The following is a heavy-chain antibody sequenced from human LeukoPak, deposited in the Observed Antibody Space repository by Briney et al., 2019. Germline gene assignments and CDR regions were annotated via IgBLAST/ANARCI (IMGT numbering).Heavy chain of an antibody. CDR2: INHSGST. CDR3: ARTRKLSGYPSAGY. CDR1: GGSFSGYY. Sequence: PSETLSLTCAVYGGSFSGYYWSWIRQPPGKGLEWIGEINHSGSTNYNPPLKSRVTISVDTSRNQFSLKLSSVTAADTAVYYCARTRKLSGYPSAGYWGQGTLVTVSS. D-gene: IGHD3-22*01. V-gene: IGHV4-34*01. J-gene: IGHJ4*02.